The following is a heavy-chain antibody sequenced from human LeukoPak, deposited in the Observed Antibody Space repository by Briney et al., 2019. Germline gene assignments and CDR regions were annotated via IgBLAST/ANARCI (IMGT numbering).Heavy chain of an antibody. J-gene: IGHJ4*02. V-gene: IGHV1-69*06. D-gene: IGHD3-22*01. CDR1: GGTFSSYA. Sequence: SVKVSCKASGGTFSSYAISWVRQAPGQGLEWMGGIIPIFGTANYAQKFQGRVTITADKSTSTAYMELSSLRSEDTAVYYCARAGDYYDSSGYCTFDYWGQGTLVTVSS. CDR3: ARAGDYYDSSGYCTFDY. CDR2: IIPIFGTA.